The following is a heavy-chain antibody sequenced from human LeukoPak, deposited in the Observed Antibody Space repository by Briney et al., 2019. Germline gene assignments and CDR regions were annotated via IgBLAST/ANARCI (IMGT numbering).Heavy chain of an antibody. CDR1: GYTFTGYY. Sequence: ASVKVSCKASGYTFTGYYMHWVRQAPGQGLEWMGWINPNSGGTNYAQKFQGRVTMTTDTSTSTAYMELRSLRSDDTAVYYCARQYSYRLDYWGQGTLVTVSS. J-gene: IGHJ4*02. D-gene: IGHD5-18*01. CDR2: INPNSGGT. V-gene: IGHV1-2*02. CDR3: ARQYSYRLDY.